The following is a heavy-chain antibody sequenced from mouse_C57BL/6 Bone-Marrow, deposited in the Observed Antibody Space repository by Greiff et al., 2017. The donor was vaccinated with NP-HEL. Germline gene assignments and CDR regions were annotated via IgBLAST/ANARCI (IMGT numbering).Heavy chain of an antibody. V-gene: IGHV5-4*01. J-gene: IGHJ3*01. CDR1: GFTFSSYA. CDR2: ISDGGSYT. CDR3: ARGRTWFAY. Sequence: DVHLVESGGGLVKPGGSLKLSCAASGFTFSSYAMSWVRQTPEKRLEWVATISDGGSYTYYPDNVKGRFTISRDNAKNNLYLQMSHLKSEDTAMYYCARGRTWFAYWGQGTLVTVSA.